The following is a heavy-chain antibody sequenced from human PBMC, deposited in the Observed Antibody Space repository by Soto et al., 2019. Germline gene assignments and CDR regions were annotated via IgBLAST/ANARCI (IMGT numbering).Heavy chain of an antibody. Sequence: HPGGSLRLSCAASGFTFSSYAMSWVRQAPGKGLEWVSAISGSGGSTYYADSVKGRFTISRDNSKNTLYLQMNSLRAEDTAVYYCAKSPPYYDSSGEYYTAYYYYGMDVWGQGTTVTVSS. CDR2: ISGSGGST. D-gene: IGHD3-22*01. CDR3: AKSPPYYDSSGEYYTAYYYYGMDV. V-gene: IGHV3-23*01. J-gene: IGHJ6*02. CDR1: GFTFSSYA.